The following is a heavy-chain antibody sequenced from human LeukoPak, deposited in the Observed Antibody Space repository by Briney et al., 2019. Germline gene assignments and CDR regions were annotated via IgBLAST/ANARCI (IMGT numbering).Heavy chain of an antibody. Sequence: PSETLSLICTVSGGSISSSSYYWGWIRQPPGKGLEWIGSIYYSGSTYYNPSLKSRVTISVDTSKNQFSLKLSSVTAADTAVYYCATSSIAARPGAFDYWGQGTLVTVSS. D-gene: IGHD6-6*01. CDR2: IYYSGST. V-gene: IGHV4-39*01. CDR1: GGSISSSSYY. CDR3: ATSSIAARPGAFDY. J-gene: IGHJ4*02.